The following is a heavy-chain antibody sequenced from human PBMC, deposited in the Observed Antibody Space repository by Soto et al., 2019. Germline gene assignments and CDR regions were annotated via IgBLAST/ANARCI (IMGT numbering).Heavy chain of an antibody. CDR1: LFNFRNYD. CDR3: AREIREAVGRGHHYYGIDV. CDR2: IGTIGDT. Sequence: VGSLRLSCASSLFNFRNYDMHLVRHCPLKCLEWVSAIGTIGDTYYRDSVKGRFTISREDAKYSLYLQMNSMTAGDTAVYYCAREIREAVGRGHHYYGIDVWGQGTTVTVSS. V-gene: IGHV3-13*04. J-gene: IGHJ6*02. D-gene: IGHD6-13*01.